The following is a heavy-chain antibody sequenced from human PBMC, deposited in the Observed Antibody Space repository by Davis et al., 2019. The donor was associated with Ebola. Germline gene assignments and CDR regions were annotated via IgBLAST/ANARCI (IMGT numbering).Heavy chain of an antibody. Sequence: MPSETLSLTCTVPGGSISSYYWSWIRQPPGKGLEWIGYIYYSGSTNYNPSLKSRVTISVDTSKNQFSLELSSVTAADTAVYYCASGYSSSWFDPWGQGTLVTVSS. V-gene: IGHV4-59*01. CDR3: ASGYSSSWFDP. CDR2: IYYSGST. J-gene: IGHJ5*02. D-gene: IGHD6-13*01. CDR1: GGSISSYY.